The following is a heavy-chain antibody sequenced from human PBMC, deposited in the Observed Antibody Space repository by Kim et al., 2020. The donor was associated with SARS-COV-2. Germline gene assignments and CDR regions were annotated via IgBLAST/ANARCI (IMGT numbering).Heavy chain of an antibody. V-gene: IGHV4-59*08. D-gene: IGHD1-26*01. Sequence: STNYNPSLKSRVTISVDTSKNQFSLKLSSVTAADTAVYYCARQKLPFLDYWGQGTLVTVSS. CDR2: ST. J-gene: IGHJ4*02. CDR3: ARQKLPFLDY.